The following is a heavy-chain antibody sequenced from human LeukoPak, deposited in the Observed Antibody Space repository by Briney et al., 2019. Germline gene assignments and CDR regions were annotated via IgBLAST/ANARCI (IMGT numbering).Heavy chain of an antibody. CDR2: INHSGST. V-gene: IGHV4-34*01. CDR1: GGSFSGYY. D-gene: IGHD6-6*01. Sequence: PSETLSLTCAVYGGSFSGYYWGWIRQPPGKGLEWIGEINHSGSTNYNPSLKSRVTISVDTSKNQFSLKLSSVTAADTAVYYCARGLYSSSSGYFDYWGQGTLVTVSS. J-gene: IGHJ4*02. CDR3: ARGLYSSSSGYFDY.